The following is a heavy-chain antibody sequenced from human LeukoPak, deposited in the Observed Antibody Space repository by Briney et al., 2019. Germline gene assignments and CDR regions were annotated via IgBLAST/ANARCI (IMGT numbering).Heavy chain of an antibody. CDR1: GGSISSGDYY. D-gene: IGHD6-6*01. Sequence: PSQTLSLTCTVSGGSISSGDYYWSWIRQPPGKGLEWIGYIYYSGSTYYNPSLKSRVTISVDTSKNQFSLKLSSVTAADTAVYYCASTHRAARPRVGAFDIWGQGTMVTVSS. J-gene: IGHJ3*02. CDR3: ASTHRAARPRVGAFDI. V-gene: IGHV4-30-4*01. CDR2: IYYSGST.